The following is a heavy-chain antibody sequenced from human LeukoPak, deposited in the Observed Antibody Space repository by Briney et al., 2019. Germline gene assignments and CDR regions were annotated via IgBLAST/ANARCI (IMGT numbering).Heavy chain of an antibody. CDR3: ARVASSYYLSGWFDP. V-gene: IGHV1-69*04. D-gene: IGHD3-16*01. Sequence: EASVKVSCKASGGTFSSYAISWVRQAPGQGLEWMGRIIPILGIANYAQKFQGRVTITADKSTSTAYMELSSLRSDDTAVYYCARVASSYYLSGWFDPWGQGALVTVSS. CDR2: IIPILGIA. J-gene: IGHJ5*02. CDR1: GGTFSSYA.